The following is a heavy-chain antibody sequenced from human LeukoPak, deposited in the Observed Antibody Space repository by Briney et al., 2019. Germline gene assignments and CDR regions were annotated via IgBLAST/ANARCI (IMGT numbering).Heavy chain of an antibody. V-gene: IGHV1-18*01. D-gene: IGHD2-8*01. CDR2: ISAYNGKT. CDR3: ATCHCTNGVCYGEFEYFQH. Sequence: PGASVKVSCKASGYTFTSYGISWVRQAPGQGLEWMGWISAYNGKTNYAQKFQGRVTLTTDTSTSTACMELRSLKSDDTAVYYCATCHCTNGVCYGEFEYFQHWGQGTLVTVSS. CDR1: GYTFTSYG. J-gene: IGHJ1*01.